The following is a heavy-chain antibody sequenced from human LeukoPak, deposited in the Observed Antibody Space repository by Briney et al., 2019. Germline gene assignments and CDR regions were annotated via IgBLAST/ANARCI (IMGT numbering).Heavy chain of an antibody. V-gene: IGHV1-2*02. Sequence: ASVKVSCKASGYTFTGYYMHWVRQAPGQGLEWMGWINPSSGGTNYAQKFQGRVTMTRDTSISTAYMELSRLRSDDTAVYYCARSQRGIVVVPAAQGGFDYWGQGTLVTVSS. J-gene: IGHJ4*02. CDR1: GYTFTGYY. CDR3: ARSQRGIVVVPAAQGGFDY. CDR2: INPSSGGT. D-gene: IGHD2-2*01.